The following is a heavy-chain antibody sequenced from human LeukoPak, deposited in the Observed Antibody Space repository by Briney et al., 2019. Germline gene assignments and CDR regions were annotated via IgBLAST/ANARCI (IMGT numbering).Heavy chain of an antibody. CDR1: GGSISSYY. CDR2: IYYSGST. D-gene: IGHD5-18*01. Sequence: SETLSLTCTVSGGSISSYYWSWIRQPPGKGLEWIGYIYYSGSTNYNPSLKSRVTISVDTSKNQFSLKLSSATAADTAVYYCARGPIQLWGNWFDPWGQGTLVTVSS. J-gene: IGHJ5*02. V-gene: IGHV4-59*01. CDR3: ARGPIQLWGNWFDP.